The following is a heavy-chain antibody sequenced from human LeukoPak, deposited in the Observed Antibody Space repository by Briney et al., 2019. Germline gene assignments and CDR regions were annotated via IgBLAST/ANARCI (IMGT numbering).Heavy chain of an antibody. CDR2: LIPVLGMS. Sequence: SVKVSCKSSGGSFSTYAVSWVRQAPGQGLEWMGRLIPVLGMSHYAPGFQGRVTITADESTSTAYMELSSLRSEDTAVYYCAAATCSSTSCSPPGWGAFDIWGQGTMVTVSS. V-gene: IGHV1-69*04. D-gene: IGHD2-2*01. J-gene: IGHJ3*02. CDR3: AAATCSSTSCSPPGWGAFDI. CDR1: GGSFSTYA.